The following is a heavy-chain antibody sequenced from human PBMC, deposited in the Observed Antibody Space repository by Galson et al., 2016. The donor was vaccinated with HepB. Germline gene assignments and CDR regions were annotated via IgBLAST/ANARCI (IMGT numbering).Heavy chain of an antibody. J-gene: IGHJ3*02. CDR3: ARGTPLGRPKTYFDI. Sequence: VKVSCKASGDNFSSYGFSWLRQAPGLGLEWMGGIIPSFGSANYAETFQGRVTITADESTNKVYMELSSLTSDDTALYFCARGTPLGRPKTYFDIWGQGTMVIVSA. CDR2: IIPSFGSA. CDR1: GDNFSSYG. V-gene: IGHV1-69*13. D-gene: IGHD1-14*01.